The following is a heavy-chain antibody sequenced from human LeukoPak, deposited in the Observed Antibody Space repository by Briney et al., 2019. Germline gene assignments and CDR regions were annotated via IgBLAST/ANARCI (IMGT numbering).Heavy chain of an antibody. CDR3: ARESVDTAMVYFDY. J-gene: IGHJ4*02. CDR1: GDSIYTSY. V-gene: IGHV4-59*01. CDR2: IYYSGST. Sequence: SETLSLTCTVSGDSIYTSYWSWIRQPPGKGLEWIGYIYYSGSTNYNPSLKSRVTISVDTSKNQFSLKLSSVTAADTAVYYCARESVDTAMVYFDYWGQGTLVTVSS. D-gene: IGHD5-18*01.